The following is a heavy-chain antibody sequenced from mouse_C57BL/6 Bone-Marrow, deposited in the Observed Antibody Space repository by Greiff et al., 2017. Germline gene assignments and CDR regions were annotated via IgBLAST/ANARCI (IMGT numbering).Heavy chain of an antibody. CDR2: ISDGGSYT. D-gene: IGHD2-5*01. CDR3: AREAYSTYVRYAMDY. CDR1: GFTFSSYA. Sequence: EVKLVESGGGLVKPGGSLKLSCAASGFTFSSYAMSWVRQTPEKRLEWVATISDGGSYTYYPDNVKGRFTISRDNAKNNLYLQMSNLKSEDTAMYYCAREAYSTYVRYAMDYWGQGTSVTVSS. J-gene: IGHJ4*01. V-gene: IGHV5-4*03.